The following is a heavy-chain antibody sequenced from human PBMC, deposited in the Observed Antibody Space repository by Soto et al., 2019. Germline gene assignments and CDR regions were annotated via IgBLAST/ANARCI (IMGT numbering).Heavy chain of an antibody. J-gene: IGHJ6*03. V-gene: IGHV3-30*18. D-gene: IGHD3-3*01. CDR1: GFTVSSYG. CDR2: ISYDGSNK. CDR3: AKGPYDFWGGGYYYYYMDV. Sequence: GGSLRLSCAASGFTVSSYGMHWVRQAPGKGLEWVAVISYDGSNKYYADSVKGRFTISRDNSKNTLYLQMNSLRAEDTAVYYCAKGPYDFWGGGYYYYYMDVWGKGTTVTVSS.